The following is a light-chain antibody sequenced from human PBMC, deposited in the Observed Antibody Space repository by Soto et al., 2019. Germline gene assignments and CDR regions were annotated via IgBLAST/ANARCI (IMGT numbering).Light chain of an antibody. CDR2: YAS. CDR3: QQYENLPRFM. CDR1: HDICNN. J-gene: IGKJ3*01. V-gene: IGKV1-33*01. Sequence: DIQMTQSPSSLSASVGDSVTITFLASHDICNNLNWYQQKPGKAPKLLIYYASNLETGVSSRFSGSGYGTDVTFTISSLQPEDISTYFCQQYENLPRFMFGPGPTVDIK.